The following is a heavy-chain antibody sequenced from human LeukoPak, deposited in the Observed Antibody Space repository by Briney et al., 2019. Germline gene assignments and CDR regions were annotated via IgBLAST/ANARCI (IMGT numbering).Heavy chain of an antibody. CDR1: GFTFSSYD. V-gene: IGHV3-13*01. CDR2: IGTAGDT. Sequence: GGSLRLSCAASGFTFSSYDMHWVRHATGKGLEWVSAIGTAGDTYYPGSVKGRFTISRENAKNSLYLQMNSLRAGDTAVYYCARETEYCSGGSCYYGMDVWGQGTTVTVSS. J-gene: IGHJ6*02. D-gene: IGHD2-15*01. CDR3: ARETEYCSGGSCYYGMDV.